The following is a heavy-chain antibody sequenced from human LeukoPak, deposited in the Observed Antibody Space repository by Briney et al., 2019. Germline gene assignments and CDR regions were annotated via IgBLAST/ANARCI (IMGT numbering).Heavy chain of an antibody. Sequence: PGGSLRLFCAASGFTFSDYYMSWIRQAPGKGLEWVSYISSSGSTIYYADSVEGRFTISRDNAKNSLYLQMNSLRAEDTAVYYCARGLGYGDYYGMDVWGQGTTVTVSS. CDR2: ISSSGSTI. V-gene: IGHV3-11*01. CDR3: ARGLGYGDYYGMDV. D-gene: IGHD3-16*01. J-gene: IGHJ6*02. CDR1: GFTFSDYY.